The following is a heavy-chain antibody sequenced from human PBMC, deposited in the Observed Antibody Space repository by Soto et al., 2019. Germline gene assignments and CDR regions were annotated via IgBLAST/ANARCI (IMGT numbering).Heavy chain of an antibody. J-gene: IGHJ4*02. CDR1: GFTFSDYY. V-gene: IGHV3-72*01. Sequence: EVQLVESGGGLVQPGGSLRLSCAGSGFTFSDYYIDWVRQAPGKGLEWVGRSRDKGNSYSTDYAASVKGRFTISRDASKNSLFLQMNSLKTADTALYYCTRSITGTTSSDYWGQGTLVTVSS. D-gene: IGHD1-7*01. CDR3: TRSITGTTSSDY. CDR2: SRDKGNSYST.